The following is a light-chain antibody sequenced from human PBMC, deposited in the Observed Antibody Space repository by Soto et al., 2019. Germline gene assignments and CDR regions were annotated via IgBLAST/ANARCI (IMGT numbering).Light chain of an antibody. Sequence: GWTKSTVTLSLSPGERATLSCRASQSVSSYLAWYQQKPGQAPRLLIYDVSNRATGIPARFSGSGSGTDFTLTISSLEPEDFAVYYCPQRNYWQVTFGQGTRLAIK. CDR3: PQRNYWQVT. V-gene: IGKV3-11*01. J-gene: IGKJ5*01. CDR1: QSVSSY. CDR2: DVS.